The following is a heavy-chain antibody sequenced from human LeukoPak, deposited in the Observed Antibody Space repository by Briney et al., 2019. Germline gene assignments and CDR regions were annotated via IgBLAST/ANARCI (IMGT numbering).Heavy chain of an antibody. CDR3: IKEGRGYKYGLRD. J-gene: IGHJ4*02. D-gene: IGHD5-18*01. Sequence: GVSLRLSCATSGFTFDDFTMHWVRQPPGKGREGVSLFGRRGDPKYYANSLEGRFTISRDNRRRYVFLQMNSLRPDDTAFYYCIKEGRGYKYGLRDWGQGTLVTVSS. CDR1: GFTFDDFT. V-gene: IGHV3-43*01. CDR2: FGRRGDPK.